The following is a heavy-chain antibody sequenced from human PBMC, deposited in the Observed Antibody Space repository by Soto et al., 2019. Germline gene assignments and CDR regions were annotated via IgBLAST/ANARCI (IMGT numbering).Heavy chain of an antibody. J-gene: IGHJ4*02. Sequence: PGGSLRLSCAASGFSFSSYEMNWVRQAPGRGLEWVSRISNSDRTIYYADSVKGRFTISRDNAKNSLYLQMNGLRAEDTAVYYCARDIIAVAGLDYWGQGTLVTVSS. CDR3: ARDIIAVAGLDY. CDR1: GFSFSSYE. CDR2: ISNSDRTI. D-gene: IGHD6-19*01. V-gene: IGHV3-48*03.